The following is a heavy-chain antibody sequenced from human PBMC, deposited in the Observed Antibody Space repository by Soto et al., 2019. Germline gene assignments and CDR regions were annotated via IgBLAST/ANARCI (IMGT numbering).Heavy chain of an antibody. D-gene: IGHD3-10*01. CDR1: GVSISSGNW. CDR2: TFHDGTA. Sequence: SETLSLTCAVSGVSISSGNWWTWVRQSPQRGLEYIGETFHDGTANYYPSFERRVAISVDTSKNQFSLKLTSVTAADTAIYFCARLVYDTRLNYMYFDFWGQGTLVTVSS. J-gene: IGHJ4*02. V-gene: IGHV4-4*02. CDR3: ARLVYDTRLNYMYFDF.